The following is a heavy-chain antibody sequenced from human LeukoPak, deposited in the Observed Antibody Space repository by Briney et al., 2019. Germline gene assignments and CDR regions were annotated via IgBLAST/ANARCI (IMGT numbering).Heavy chain of an antibody. CDR3: ARDGTVAGDFDY. CDR1: GFTFSAYG. Sequence: GGSLRLSCAASGFTFSAYGMHWVRQAPGKGLEWVAVIWYDGSNKYYADSVMGRFTISRDNAKNSLYLQMNSLRGEDTAVYYCARDGTVAGDFDYWGQGTLVTVSS. J-gene: IGHJ4*02. D-gene: IGHD6-19*01. CDR2: IWYDGSNK. V-gene: IGHV3-33*01.